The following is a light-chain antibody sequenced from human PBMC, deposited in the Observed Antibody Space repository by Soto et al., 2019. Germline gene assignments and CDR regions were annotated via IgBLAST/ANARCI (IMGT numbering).Light chain of an antibody. J-gene: IGKJ5*01. CDR3: QQASSFPPT. V-gene: IGKV1-8*01. CDR2: AAS. CDR1: QGISSY. Sequence: AIRMTQSPWSFSASTGDRVTSTCRASQGISSYLAWYQQKPGKAPKLLIYAASSLQGGVPSRFSGSGSGTEFTLTISSLQPEDFATYYCQQASSFPPTFGQGTRLEIK.